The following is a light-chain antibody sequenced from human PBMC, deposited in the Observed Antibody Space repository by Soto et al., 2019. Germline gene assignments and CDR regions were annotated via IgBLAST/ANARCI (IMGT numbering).Light chain of an antibody. CDR2: NAS. Sequence: EIVLTQSPATLPLSPGERATLSCWASQSVRSELAWYQQKPGQAPRLLIFNASNRATGIPARFSGSGSGTDFTLTISSLEPEDFAVYYCQQRSNWPITFGQGTRLE. CDR3: QQRSNWPIT. J-gene: IGKJ5*01. V-gene: IGKV3-11*01. CDR1: QSVRSE.